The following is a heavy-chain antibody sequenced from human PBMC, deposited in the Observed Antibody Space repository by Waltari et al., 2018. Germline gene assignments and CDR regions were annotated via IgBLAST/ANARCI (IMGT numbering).Heavy chain of an antibody. D-gene: IGHD5-18*01. Sequence: QLQLQESGRGLVKPSETLSLTCSVAVGAISSSSYFWGWTRQPPGKGLEWIGSIYYTGTTNYNPSFESRLTISIDTSKNQFSLKLTSVTAADTAVYYCTKRTALDGMDVWGQGATVTVSS. J-gene: IGHJ6*02. V-gene: IGHV4-39*01. CDR1: VGAISSSSYF. CDR3: TKRTALDGMDV. CDR2: IYYTGTT.